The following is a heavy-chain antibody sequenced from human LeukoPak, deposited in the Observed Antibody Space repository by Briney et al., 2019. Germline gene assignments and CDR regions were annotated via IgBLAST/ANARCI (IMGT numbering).Heavy chain of an antibody. CDR1: GFSFTSYS. D-gene: IGHD3-10*01. Sequence: GGPLRLSCAASGFSFTSYSMNWVRQAPGKGLEWVSYISSSSSTIYYADSVVGRFTISRDNAKNSLYLQMNSLRDEDTAVYFCARANSPLVRGVTFYFDSWGQGTLVTVSS. CDR3: ARANSPLVRGVTFYFDS. J-gene: IGHJ4*02. V-gene: IGHV3-48*02. CDR2: ISSSSSTI.